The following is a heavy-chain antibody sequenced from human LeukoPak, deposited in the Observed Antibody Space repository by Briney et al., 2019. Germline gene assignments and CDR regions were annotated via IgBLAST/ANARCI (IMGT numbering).Heavy chain of an antibody. V-gene: IGHV4-59*01. CDR1: GGSISSYY. CDR2: IYYSGST. CDR3: ARSRRYNWSPNEFDY. Sequence: PSETLSVTCTVSGGSISSYYWSWSREPPGRGLGWIGYIYYSGSTNYYPSLKCRVTISVESPKNQFSLKLSSVTAADTAVYYCARSRRYNWSPNEFDYWGQGTLVTVSS. J-gene: IGHJ4*02. D-gene: IGHD1-1*01.